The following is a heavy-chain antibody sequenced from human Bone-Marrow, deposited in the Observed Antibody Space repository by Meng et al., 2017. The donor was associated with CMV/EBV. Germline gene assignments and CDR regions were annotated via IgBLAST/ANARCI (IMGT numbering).Heavy chain of an antibody. J-gene: IGHJ4*02. CDR3: ARGGEWLEWGDFDY. CDR2: INPNSGGT. Sequence: VQRVYAGEGGKKLGASVKVSCKASGYPFTGYIMHWVRQAPGQGLGGRGWINPNSGGTNYAKKFQGGVTMTRDTSISKAYMGLSRLGSDDTAVYYCARGGEWLEWGDFDYWGQGTLVTVSS. V-gene: IGHV1-2*02. CDR1: GYPFTGYI. D-gene: IGHD6-19*01.